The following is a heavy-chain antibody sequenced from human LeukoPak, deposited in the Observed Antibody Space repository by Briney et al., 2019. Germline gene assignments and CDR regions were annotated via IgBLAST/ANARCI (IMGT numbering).Heavy chain of an antibody. J-gene: IGHJ4*02. CDR2: IIPIFGTA. CDR1: GGTSSSYA. Sequence: ASVKVSCKASGGTSSSYAISWVRQAPGQGLEWMGGIIPIFGTANYAQKFQGRVTITADESTSTAYMELSSLRSEDTAVYYCARGIVVVTAPPNDYYFDYWGQGTLVTVSS. CDR3: ARGIVVVTAPPNDYYFDY. D-gene: IGHD2-21*02. V-gene: IGHV1-69*01.